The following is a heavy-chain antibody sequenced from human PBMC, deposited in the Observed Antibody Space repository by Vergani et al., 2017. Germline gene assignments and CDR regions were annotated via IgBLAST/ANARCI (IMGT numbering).Heavy chain of an antibody. CDR1: GFTFSSYA. CDR2: ISGSGGST. D-gene: IGHD3-22*01. J-gene: IGHJ2*01. CDR3: AKDKRTLWYYEWYFDL. V-gene: IGHV3-23*01. Sequence: EVQLLESGGGLVQPGGSLRLSCAASGFTFSSYAMSWVRQAPGKGLEWVSAISGSGGSTYYADSVKGRFTISRDNSKNTLYLQMNSLRAEDTAVYYCAKDKRTLWYYEWYFDLWGRGTLVTVSS.